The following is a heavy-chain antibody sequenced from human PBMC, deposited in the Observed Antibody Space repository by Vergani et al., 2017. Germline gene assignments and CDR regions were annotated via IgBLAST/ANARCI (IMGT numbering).Heavy chain of an antibody. CDR1: GYTFTSYG. CDR2: ISAYNGNT. Sequence: QVQLVQSGAEVKKPGASVKVSCKASGYTFTSYGISWVRQAPGQGLEWMGWISAYNGNTNYAQKLQGRVTITTDTSTSTAYLQWSSLKASDTAMYYCARPVDTARSGMDVWGQGTTVTVSS. D-gene: IGHD5-18*01. V-gene: IGHV1-18*01. CDR3: ARPVDTARSGMDV. J-gene: IGHJ6*02.